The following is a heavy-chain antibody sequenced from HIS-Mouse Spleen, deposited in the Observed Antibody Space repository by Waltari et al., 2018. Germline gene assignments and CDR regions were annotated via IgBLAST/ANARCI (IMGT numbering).Heavy chain of an antibody. J-gene: IGHJ4*02. CDR3: ARGRVSYGIFDY. V-gene: IGHV4-34*01. D-gene: IGHD1-26*01. CDR2: SNHSGST. CDR1: GGSFSGYY. Sequence: QVQLQQWGAGLLKPSETLSLTCDVYGGSFSGYYWSWTRQPPGKGLEWIGESNHSGSTNYNPSLKSRVTISVDTSKNQFSLKLSSVTAADTAVYYCARGRVSYGIFDYWGQGTLVTVSS.